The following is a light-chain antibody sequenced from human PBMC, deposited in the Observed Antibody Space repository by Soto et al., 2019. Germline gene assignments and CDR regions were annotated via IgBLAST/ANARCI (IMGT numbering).Light chain of an antibody. CDR1: SSNIGAGYD. J-gene: IGLJ2*01. V-gene: IGLV1-40*01. CDR2: GNS. Sequence: QSVLTQPPSVSGAPGQRVTISCTGSSSNIGAGYDVHWYQQLPGTAPKLLIYGNSNRPSGVPDRFSGSKSGTSASLAITGLQAENEDDYYCQSYDSSRSGFVVFGGGTKLTVL. CDR3: QSYDSSRSGFVV.